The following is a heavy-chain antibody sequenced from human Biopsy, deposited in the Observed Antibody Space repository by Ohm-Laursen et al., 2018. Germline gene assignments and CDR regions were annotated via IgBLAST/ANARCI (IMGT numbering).Heavy chain of an antibody. J-gene: IGHJ5*02. D-gene: IGHD3-22*01. CDR2: IFYRGST. V-gene: IGHV4-39*01. CDR3: ARDYDTSGYYYVS. CDR1: GGSISNNNYY. Sequence: TLSLTCLVSGGSISNNNYYWGWIRQPPGKGPEWIGSIFYRGSTHYKPSLKSRVNISVDTSKNQFSLKLNSVTAADTAVYCCARDYDTSGYYYVSWGQGTLVTVSS.